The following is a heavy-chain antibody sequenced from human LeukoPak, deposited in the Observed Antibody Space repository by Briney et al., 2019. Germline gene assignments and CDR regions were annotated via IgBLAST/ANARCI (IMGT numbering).Heavy chain of an antibody. CDR1: GGTFSNYV. J-gene: IGHJ6*02. CDR3: ARAERKYYYYGMDV. Sequence: ASVKVSCKASGGTFSNYVISWVRQAPGQGLEWMGGIIPIFGTANYAQKFQGRVTVTADESTSTAYMELSSLRSEDTAVYYCARAERKYYYYGMDVWGQGTTVTVSS. CDR2: IIPIFGTA. D-gene: IGHD5-24*01. V-gene: IGHV1-69*13.